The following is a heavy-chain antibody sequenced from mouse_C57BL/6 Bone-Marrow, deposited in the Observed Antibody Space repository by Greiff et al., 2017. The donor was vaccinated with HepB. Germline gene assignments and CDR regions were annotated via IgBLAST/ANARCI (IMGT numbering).Heavy chain of an antibody. Sequence: QVQLQQSGAELVKPGASVKMSCKASGYTFTSYWITWVKQRPGQGLEWIGDIYPGSGSTNYNEKFKSKATLTVGTSSSTAYMQLSSLTSEDSAVYYCARMNFGYSNYEGYYFDYWGQGTTLTVSS. D-gene: IGHD2-5*01. CDR3: ARMNFGYSNYEGYYFDY. V-gene: IGHV1-55*01. CDR2: IYPGSGST. CDR1: GYTFTSYW. J-gene: IGHJ2*01.